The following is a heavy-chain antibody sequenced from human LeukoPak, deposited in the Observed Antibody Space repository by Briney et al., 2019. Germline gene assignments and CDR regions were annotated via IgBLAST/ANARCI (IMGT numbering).Heavy chain of an antibody. CDR3: TRDRGAMNDFDY. V-gene: IGHV3-30*01. D-gene: IGHD2-2*01. CDR2: TSNHGNDG. CDR1: GFSFSSYA. Sequence: GGSLRLSCTDSGFSFSSYAMHWVRQSPGKGLEWVAVTSNHGNDGFYADSVKGRFTISRDNFKKTLYLQMDSLRPEDTGVYYCTRDRGAMNDFDYWGQGTLVTVSS. J-gene: IGHJ4*02.